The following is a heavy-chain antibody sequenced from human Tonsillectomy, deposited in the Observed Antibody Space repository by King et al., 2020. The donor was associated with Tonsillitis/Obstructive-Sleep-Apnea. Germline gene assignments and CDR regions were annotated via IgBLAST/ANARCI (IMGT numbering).Heavy chain of an antibody. J-gene: IGHJ3*01. CDR1: GFSVNYNY. CDR3: ARAEGTDDAFDV. D-gene: IGHD3-10*01. Sequence: VQLVESGGGLVQPGGSLRLSCAASGFSVNYNYVSWVRQAPGKGLEWVSVIYSGGSTYYADSVKGRFTISRDNSKNTLFLQMNSLRAEDTAVYYCARAEGTDDAFDVWGQGTMVTISS. CDR2: IYSGGST. V-gene: IGHV3-66*01.